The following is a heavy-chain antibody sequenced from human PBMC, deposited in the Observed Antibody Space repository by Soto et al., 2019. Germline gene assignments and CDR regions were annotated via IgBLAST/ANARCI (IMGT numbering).Heavy chain of an antibody. J-gene: IGHJ6*02. CDR3: ARDGPYSSGWYAARGYYYYYGMDV. D-gene: IGHD6-19*01. Sequence: SETLSLTCAVYGGYFSGYYWSWIRQPPGKGLEWIGEINHSGSTNCNPSLKSRVTISVDTSKNQFSLKLSSVTAADTAVYYCARDGPYSSGWYAARGYYYYYGMDVWGQGTTVTVSS. CDR2: INHSGST. V-gene: IGHV4-34*01. CDR1: GGYFSGYY.